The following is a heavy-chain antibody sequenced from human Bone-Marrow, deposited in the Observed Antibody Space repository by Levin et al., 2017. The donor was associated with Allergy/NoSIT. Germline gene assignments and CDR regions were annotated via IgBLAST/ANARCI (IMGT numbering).Heavy chain of an antibody. CDR3: AAASAHDYVWGSFMDI. V-gene: IGHV3-21*01. CDR1: GFNFGENS. CDR2: ISAGSDYI. D-gene: IGHD3-16*01. Sequence: GESLKISCVVSGFNFGENSMNWVRHTPGKGLEWVSSISAGSDYIYYADSVKGRFTISRDNAKNSLYLQMDSLRAEDTAVYYCAAASAHDYVWGSFMDIWGQGTMVTVSS. J-gene: IGHJ3*02.